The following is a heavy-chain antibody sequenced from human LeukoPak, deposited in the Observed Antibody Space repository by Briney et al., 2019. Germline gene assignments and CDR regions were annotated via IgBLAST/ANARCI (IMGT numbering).Heavy chain of an antibody. V-gene: IGHV4-61*02. CDR1: GDSMSSDSYF. Sequence: PSETLSLTCTVSGDSMSSDSYFWSWIRQPAGKGLEWIGRSYSSGRTYYNPSLKSRVTISLDTSRNQFSLKLSSVTAADTAVYYCARRGQVVVAATHYYYYYMDVWGKGTTVTVSS. CDR3: ARRGQVVVAATHYYYYYMDV. CDR2: SYSSGRT. D-gene: IGHD2-15*01. J-gene: IGHJ6*03.